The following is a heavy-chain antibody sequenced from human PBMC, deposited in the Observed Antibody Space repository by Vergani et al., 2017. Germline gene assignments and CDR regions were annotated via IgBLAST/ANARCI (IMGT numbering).Heavy chain of an antibody. CDR2: IIPIFGTA. D-gene: IGHD3-10*01. J-gene: IGHJ5*02. CDR3: ARDTGEVPQGGSDNWFDP. CDR1: GGTFSSYA. V-gene: IGHV1-69*01. Sequence: QVQLVQSGAEVKKPGSSVKVSCKASGGTFSSYAISWVRQSPGQGLEWMGGIIPIFGTANYAQKFQGRVTITADESTSTAYMELSSLRSEDTAVYYCARDTGEVPQGGSDNWFDPWGQGTLVTVSS.